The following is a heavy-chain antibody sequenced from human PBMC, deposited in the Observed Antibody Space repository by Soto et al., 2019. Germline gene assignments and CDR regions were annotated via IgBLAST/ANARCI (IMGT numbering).Heavy chain of an antibody. J-gene: IGHJ4*02. CDR2: IYWNDDA. CDR1: GFSLSTHEVG. V-gene: IGHV2-5*01. CDR3: VHDGKLGYTGYDRFDY. D-gene: IGHD5-12*01. Sequence: QITLKESGPTLMKPTQTLTLTCSFSGFSLSTHEVGVVWIRQPPGKALEWLALIYWNDDARYSPSLKNRLTITKDTSKTQVVLTMTNMDPVDTATYYCVHDGKLGYTGYDRFDYWGQGILVTVSS.